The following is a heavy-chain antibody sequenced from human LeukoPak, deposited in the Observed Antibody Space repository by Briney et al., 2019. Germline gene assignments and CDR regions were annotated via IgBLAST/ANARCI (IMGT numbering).Heavy chain of an antibody. CDR2: TYTSGST. V-gene: IGHV4-61*02. Sequence: SETLSLTCTVSGGSISSGDYYWSWIRQPAGKGLEWIGRTYTSGSTNYNPSLKSRVTISVDTSKNQFSLKLSSVTAADTAVYYCARRQLLRFLEWSPNDAFDIWGQGTMVTVSS. CDR1: GGSISSGDYY. CDR3: ARRQLLRFLEWSPNDAFDI. J-gene: IGHJ3*02. D-gene: IGHD3-3*01.